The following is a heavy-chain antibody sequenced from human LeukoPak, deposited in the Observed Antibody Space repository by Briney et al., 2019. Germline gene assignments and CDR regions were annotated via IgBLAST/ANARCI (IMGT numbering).Heavy chain of an antibody. D-gene: IGHD5-18*01. CDR2: IHHSGKT. Sequence: PSETLSLTCAVSGDSISSINWWTWVRLSPEKGLEWIGEIHHSGKTNYNPSLKSRVNISLDKSKNHFSLRVNSVVAADTAIYYCARAPDTAIPYYYMDGWGKGTTVTVSS. V-gene: IGHV4-4*02. CDR3: ARAPDTAIPYYYMDG. J-gene: IGHJ6*03. CDR1: GDSISSINW.